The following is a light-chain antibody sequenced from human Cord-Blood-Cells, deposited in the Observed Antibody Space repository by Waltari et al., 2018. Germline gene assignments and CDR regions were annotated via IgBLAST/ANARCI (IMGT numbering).Light chain of an antibody. CDR2: EGS. J-gene: IGLJ2*01. Sequence: QSALTQPAYVSGSPGQSITISCTGTSSDVGSYHLVSWYQQHPGKAPKLMIYEGSKWPSVVSNRFSGSKSGNTASLTIAGLQAEDEADYYCCSYAGSSTYVVFGGGTKLTVL. CDR3: CSYAGSSTYVV. CDR1: SSDVGSYHL. V-gene: IGLV2-23*01.